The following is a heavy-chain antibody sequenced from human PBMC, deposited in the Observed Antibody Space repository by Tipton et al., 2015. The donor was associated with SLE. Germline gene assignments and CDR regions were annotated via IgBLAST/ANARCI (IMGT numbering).Heavy chain of an antibody. CDR1: GGSISSSSSYY. CDR3: ARRRSETELFSKRGWFGP. V-gene: IGHV4-34*01. D-gene: IGHD3-10*02. CDR2: INHRGST. J-gene: IGHJ5*02. Sequence: TLSLTCAVYGGSISSSSSYYWAWIRQPPGKGVEWIGEINHRGSTNYNPSLKSRVTISVDTSKNQFSLKLRSVTAADTAVYYCARRRSETELFSKRGWFGPWGQGTLVTVSS.